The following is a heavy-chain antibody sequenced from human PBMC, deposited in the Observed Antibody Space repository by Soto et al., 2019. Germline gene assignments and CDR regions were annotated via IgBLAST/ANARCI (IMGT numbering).Heavy chain of an antibody. CDR3: ARGRERWLQKSPIDY. Sequence: PGGSLRLSCAASGFTFSDYYMSWIRQAPGKGLEWVSYISSSGSTIYYADSVKGRLTISRDNAKNSLYLQMNSLRAEDTAVYYCARGRERWLQKSPIDYWGQGTLVTVSS. D-gene: IGHD5-12*01. CDR1: GFTFSDYY. J-gene: IGHJ4*02. CDR2: ISSSGSTI. V-gene: IGHV3-11*01.